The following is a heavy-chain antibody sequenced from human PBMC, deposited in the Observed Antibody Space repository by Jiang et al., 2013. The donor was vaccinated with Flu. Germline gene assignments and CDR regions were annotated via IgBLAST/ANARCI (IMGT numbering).Heavy chain of an antibody. CDR2: LLHGAA. V-gene: IGHV4-30-4*08. CDR1: GDPSAVVIT. Sequence: ETLSLTCTVSGDPSAVVITIGAGSASPQEGPGVDWVHLLHGAAYYNPSLKSRVTISLDTSKKQFSLKLRSVTAADTAVYYCARDPARRLEVAVPYWGQGTLVTVSA. D-gene: IGHD6-19*01. CDR3: ARDPARRLEVAVPY. J-gene: IGHJ4*02.